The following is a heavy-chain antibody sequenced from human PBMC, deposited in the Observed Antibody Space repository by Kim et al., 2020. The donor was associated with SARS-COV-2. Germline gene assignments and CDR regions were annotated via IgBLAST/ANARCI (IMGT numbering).Heavy chain of an antibody. D-gene: IGHD2-2*01. J-gene: IGHJ6*02. CDR3: ARWDRHTRGGVPASYYYYYYGMDV. V-gene: IGHV4-34*01. CDR1: GGSFSGYY. Sequence: SETLSLTCAVYGGSFSGYYWSWIRQPPGKGLEWIGEINHSGSTNYNPSLKSRVTISVDTSKNQFSLKLSSVTAADTAVYYCARWDRHTRGGVPASYYYYYYGMDVWGQGTTVTVSS. CDR2: INHSGST.